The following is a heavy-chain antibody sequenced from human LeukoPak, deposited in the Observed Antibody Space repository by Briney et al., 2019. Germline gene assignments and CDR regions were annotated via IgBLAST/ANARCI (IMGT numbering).Heavy chain of an antibody. CDR3: AKDGGYGGALFDS. J-gene: IGHJ4*02. D-gene: IGHD4-23*01. CDR1: GFTFSSYG. Sequence: GGSLRLSCVASGFTFSSYGMHWVRQAPGKGLQWVSFIRYDGTTKYYADSVKGRFTISRDNSKNTLYLQMNSLRVDDTAVYYCAKDGGYGGALFDSWGQGTLVTVSS. V-gene: IGHV3-30*02. CDR2: IRYDGTTK.